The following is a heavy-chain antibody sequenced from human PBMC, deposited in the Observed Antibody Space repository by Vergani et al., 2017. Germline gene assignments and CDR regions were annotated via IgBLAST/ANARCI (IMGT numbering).Heavy chain of an antibody. CDR3: ATDRRRVYYYVMDV. CDR1: GYTLTELS. CDR2: FDPEDGEP. V-gene: IGHV1-24*01. Sequence: QVQLVQSGAEVKKPGASVKVSCNVSGYTLTELSMHWVRQAPGKGLEWMGGFDPEDGEPIYAQKFQGRVTMTEDTSTDTAYMELSSLRSEDTAAYYCATDRRRVYYYVMDVWGQGTTVTVSS. J-gene: IGHJ6*02.